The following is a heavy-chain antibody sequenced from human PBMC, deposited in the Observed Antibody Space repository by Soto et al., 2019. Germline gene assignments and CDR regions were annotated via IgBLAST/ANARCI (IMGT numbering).Heavy chain of an antibody. Sequence: GASVKVSCKVSGYTLTELSMHWVRQAPGKGLEWMGGFDPEDGETIYAQKFQGRVTMTEDTSTDTAYMELSSLRSEDTAVYYCATGDWTTVSVLHYFDYWGQGTLVTVS. CDR1: GYTLTELS. J-gene: IGHJ4*02. CDR3: ATGDWTTVSVLHYFDY. V-gene: IGHV1-24*01. D-gene: IGHD4-17*01. CDR2: FDPEDGET.